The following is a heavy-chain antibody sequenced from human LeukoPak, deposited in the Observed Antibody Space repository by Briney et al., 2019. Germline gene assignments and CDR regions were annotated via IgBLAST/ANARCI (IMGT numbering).Heavy chain of an antibody. CDR3: ASPYSSDWYFDY. CDR2: IYENVKT. J-gene: IGHJ4*02. Sequence: SETLSLTCTVTGGSDNSNYAWAWIRQSPGKGLECIGYIYENVKTYYNPSLRSRVAMSVDTSKNQFSLTLRSVTAADTAVYYCASPYSSDWYFDYWGQGILVTVSS. D-gene: IGHD6-13*01. CDR1: GGSDNSNYA. V-gene: IGHV4-39*01.